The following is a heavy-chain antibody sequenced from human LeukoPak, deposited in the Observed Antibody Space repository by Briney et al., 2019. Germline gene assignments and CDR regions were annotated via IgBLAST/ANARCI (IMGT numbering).Heavy chain of an antibody. CDR3: AKDVTPGDNVNDS. Sequence: GASVKASCKASGYTFTGYYLHWVRLAPGQGPEWMGWINPTSGGTNYAQKFQGRVTMTRDTSITTAYMELSGLRPDDTAVYYCAKDVTPGDNVNDSWGQGTLVTVSS. V-gene: IGHV1-2*02. CDR1: GYTFTGYY. CDR2: INPTSGGT. D-gene: IGHD5-24*01. J-gene: IGHJ4*02.